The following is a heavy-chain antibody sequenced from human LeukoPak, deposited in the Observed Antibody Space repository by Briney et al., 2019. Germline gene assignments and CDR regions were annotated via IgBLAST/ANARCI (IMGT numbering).Heavy chain of an antibody. CDR1: GFTFSSSS. Sequence: SGGSLRLSCAASGFTFSSSSMNWVRQAPGKGLEWISYISSSSNTIYYADSVKGRFTISRDNAKNSLYLQMNSLRAEDTAVYYCAREDTGYYDFWSGYPQQPFDYWGQGTLVTVSS. CDR2: ISSSSNTI. CDR3: AREDTGYYDFWSGYPQQPFDY. D-gene: IGHD3-3*01. V-gene: IGHV3-48*04. J-gene: IGHJ4*02.